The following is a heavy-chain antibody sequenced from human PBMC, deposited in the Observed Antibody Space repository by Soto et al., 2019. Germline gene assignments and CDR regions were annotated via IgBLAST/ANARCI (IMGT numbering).Heavy chain of an antibody. Sequence: GESLKISCKGSGYSFTSYWISWVRQMPGKGLEWMVRIDPSDSYTNYSPSFQGHVTTSADKSISTAYLQWSSLKASDTAMYYCARLPDSSSSGPPFDYWGQGTLVTVSS. D-gene: IGHD6-6*01. V-gene: IGHV5-10-1*01. CDR3: ARLPDSSSSGPPFDY. CDR1: GYSFTSYW. CDR2: IDPSDSYT. J-gene: IGHJ4*02.